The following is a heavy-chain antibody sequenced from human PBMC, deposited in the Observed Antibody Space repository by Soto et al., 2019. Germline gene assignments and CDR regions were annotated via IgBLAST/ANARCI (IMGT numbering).Heavy chain of an antibody. D-gene: IGHD3-10*01. CDR1: GGSISSYY. CDR2: IYYSGST. J-gene: IGHJ4*02. Sequence: QVQLQESGPGLVKPSETLSLTCTVSGGSISSYYWSWIRQPPGRGLEWIGYIYYSGSTNYNPSLKSRVTISVDTSKNQFSLKLSSVTAADTAVYYCARLSGSYGSYYYFDYWGQGTLVTVSS. V-gene: IGHV4-59*08. CDR3: ARLSGSYGSYYYFDY.